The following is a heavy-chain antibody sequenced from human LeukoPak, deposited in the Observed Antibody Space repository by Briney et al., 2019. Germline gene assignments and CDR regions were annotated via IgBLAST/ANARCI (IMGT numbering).Heavy chain of an antibody. CDR3: AAYSSCDY. D-gene: IGHD6-6*01. CDR2: IYSGGST. J-gene: IGHJ4*02. CDR1: GFTVSSNY. V-gene: IGHV3-53*01. Sequence: PGGSRRLSCAASGFTVSSNYMTWVRQAPGKGLEWISLIYSGGSTYYADSVKGRLTISRDNSKNTLYLQMNSLRAEDTAVYYCAAYSSCDYWGQGTLVTVSS.